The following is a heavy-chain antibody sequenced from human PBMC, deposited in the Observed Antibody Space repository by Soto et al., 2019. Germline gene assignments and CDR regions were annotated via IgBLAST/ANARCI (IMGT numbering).Heavy chain of an antibody. CDR2: IFYSGST. D-gene: IGHD3-10*01. CDR3: ARVWGGAFDI. CDR1: GDSISSSNYF. Sequence: SETLSLTCTVSGDSISSSNYFWGWIRQPPGKGLEWIGNIFYSGSTYYNPSLKSRVTISVDTSKNQFSLKLTSVTAADTALYCCARVWGGAFDIWGQGTMVTVSS. V-gene: IGHV4-39*07. J-gene: IGHJ3*02.